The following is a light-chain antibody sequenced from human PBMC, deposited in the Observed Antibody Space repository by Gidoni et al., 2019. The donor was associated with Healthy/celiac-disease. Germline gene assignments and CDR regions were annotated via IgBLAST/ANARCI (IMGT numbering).Light chain of an antibody. J-gene: IGKJ1*01. CDR3: HQSYSTLRT. Sequence: DIQMTQSPSSLSASVGDRVTITCRASQSMSSYLHWYQQKPGKAPKHLIYAASSLQSGVPSRFSGSGSWTDVTLPISSLQPEDVATDYCHQSYSTLRTFGQGTKVEIK. V-gene: IGKV1-39*01. CDR2: AAS. CDR1: QSMSSY.